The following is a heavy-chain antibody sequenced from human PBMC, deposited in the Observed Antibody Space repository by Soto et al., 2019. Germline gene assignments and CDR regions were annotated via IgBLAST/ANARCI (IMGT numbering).Heavy chain of an antibody. CDR1: GYKFTGYG. Sequence: ASVKVSCKASGYKFTGYGISWVRQAPGQGLEWMGWISAYTGNTIYAQKFQGRVSMTVDTSTNTAYMDLRNLRSDDTAVYYCARDRVQGVVPDHYNGMEVWGLGTTVTVSS. V-gene: IGHV1-18*01. CDR2: ISAYTGNT. D-gene: IGHD3-10*01. J-gene: IGHJ6*02. CDR3: ARDRVQGVVPDHYNGMEV.